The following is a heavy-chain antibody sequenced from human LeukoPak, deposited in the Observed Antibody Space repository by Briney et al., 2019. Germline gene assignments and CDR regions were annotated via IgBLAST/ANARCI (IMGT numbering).Heavy chain of an antibody. CDR3: ARGIVGATDPKFDAFDI. D-gene: IGHD1-26*01. V-gene: IGHV3-21*04. J-gene: IGHJ3*02. CDR2: INNVASHI. Sequence: GGSLRLSCATSAFIFNNAWMSWVRQAPGKGLEWVSSINNVASHIYYAGSVRGRFTISRDNAKNSLYLQMNSLRAEDTAVYYCARGIVGATDPKFDAFDIWGQGTMVTVSS. CDR1: AFIFNNAW.